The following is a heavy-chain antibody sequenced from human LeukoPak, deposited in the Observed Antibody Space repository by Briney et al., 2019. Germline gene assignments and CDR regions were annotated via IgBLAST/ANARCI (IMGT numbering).Heavy chain of an antibody. CDR1: GYSFSYYG. CDR2: IIPILGIA. D-gene: IGHD3-3*01. CDR3: ARGDGVLRFLEWLLNDYGMDV. J-gene: IGHJ6*02. V-gene: IGHV1-69*04. Sequence: SVKVSCKASGYSFSYYGVSWVRQAPGQGHEWMGRIIPILGIANYAQKFQGRVTITADKSTSTAYMELSSLRSEDTAVYYCARGDGVLRFLEWLLNDYGMDVWGQGTTVTVSS.